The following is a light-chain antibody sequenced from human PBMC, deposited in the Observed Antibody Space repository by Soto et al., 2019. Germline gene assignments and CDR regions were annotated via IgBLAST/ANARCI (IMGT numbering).Light chain of an antibody. J-gene: IGKJ1*01. CDR3: QHYGSSPQT. V-gene: IGKV3-20*01. CDR2: GAS. CDR1: QTISSAY. Sequence: EIVLTQSPGTLSLSPGKRATLSCRASQTISSAYLAWYQQRPGQAPRLLIYGASTRATGIPDRFSGRGSGTDFALTISRLEPEDFAVYYCQHYGSSPQTFGQGTKVDIK.